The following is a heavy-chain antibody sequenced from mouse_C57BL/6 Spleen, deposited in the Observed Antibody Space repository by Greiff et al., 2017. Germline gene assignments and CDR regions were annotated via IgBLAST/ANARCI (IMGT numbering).Heavy chain of an antibody. CDR2: IDPSDSET. V-gene: IGHV1-52*01. CDR1: GYTFTSYW. J-gene: IGHJ1*03. Sequence: VQLQQPGAELVRPGSSVKLSCKASGYTFTSYWMHWVKQRPIQGLEWIGNIDPSDSETHYNQKFKDKATLTVDKSSSTAYMQLSSLTSEDSAVYYCARGIYYYGSRYWYFDVWGTGTTVTVSS. D-gene: IGHD1-1*01. CDR3: ARGIYYYGSRYWYFDV.